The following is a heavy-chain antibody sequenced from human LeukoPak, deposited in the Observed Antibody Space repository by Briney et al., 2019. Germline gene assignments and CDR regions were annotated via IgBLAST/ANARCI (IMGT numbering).Heavy chain of an antibody. CDR3: AKSVGSRAWYTFDD. Sequence: QSGGSLRLSCAASGFTFNSYATSWVRQAPGEGLEWVSGISGSGDRTYYADSVKGRFTISRDNSKNTLYLQMNSLRAEDTAVYYCAKSVGSRAWYTFDDWGQGTLVTVSS. CDR2: ISGSGDRT. D-gene: IGHD6-19*01. V-gene: IGHV3-23*01. J-gene: IGHJ4*02. CDR1: GFTFNSYA.